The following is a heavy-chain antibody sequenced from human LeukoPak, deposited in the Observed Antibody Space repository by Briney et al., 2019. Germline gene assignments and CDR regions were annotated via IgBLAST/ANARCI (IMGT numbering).Heavy chain of an antibody. CDR1: GYTLTDSY. CDR2: INPNSNDT. CDR3: ATEEQYRNYFDH. D-gene: IGHD5-18*01. V-gene: IGHV1-2*02. J-gene: IGHJ4*02. Sequence: ASVTVSFKASGYTLTDSYMHWVRQAPGQGLEWQAWINPNSNDTNYAQKIQGRVTVTRDTSISTAYMELSGLTSDDTAVYYCATEEQYRNYFDHWGQGTLVTVSA.